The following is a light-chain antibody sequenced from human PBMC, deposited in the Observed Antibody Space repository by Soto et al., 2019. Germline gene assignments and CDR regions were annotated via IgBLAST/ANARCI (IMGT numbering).Light chain of an antibody. J-gene: IGKJ2*01. Sequence: EIVLTQSPGTLSLSPGEGATLSCRASQSVSSSYLAWYQQEPGQAPRLLIYGASSRATGIPDRFSGSASGTDFTLTISGLEPEDFAVYYCQQYGSSPWTFGQGTKLEIK. CDR3: QQYGSSPWT. V-gene: IGKV3-20*01. CDR1: QSVSSSY. CDR2: GAS.